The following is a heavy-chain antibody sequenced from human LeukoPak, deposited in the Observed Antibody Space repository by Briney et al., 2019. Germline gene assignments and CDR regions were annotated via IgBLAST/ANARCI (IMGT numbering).Heavy chain of an antibody. CDR3: ARWGRGFDY. CDR2: NSSSSSYT. CDR1: GFPFNHYY. J-gene: IGHJ4*02. Sequence: GGSLRLSCAASGFPFNHYYMSWLRQAPGEGLEGVSYNSSSSSYTNYADSVKGRFTISRDNAKNSLYLQMNSLRAEDTAVYYCARWGRGFDYWGQGTLVTVSS. D-gene: IGHD2-15*01. V-gene: IGHV3-11*06.